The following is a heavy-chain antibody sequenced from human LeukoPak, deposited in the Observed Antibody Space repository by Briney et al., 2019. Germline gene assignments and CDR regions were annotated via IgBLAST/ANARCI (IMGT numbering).Heavy chain of an antibody. V-gene: IGHV3-53*01. Sequence: GRSLRLSCAASGFTVSSNYMSWVRQAPGKGLEWVSVIYSGGSTYYADSVKGRFTISRDNSKNTLYLQMNSLRAEDTAVYYCATGNRHDYGDYFDYWGQGTLVTVSS. CDR2: IYSGGST. CDR3: ATGNRHDYGDYFDY. J-gene: IGHJ4*02. D-gene: IGHD4-17*01. CDR1: GFTVSSNY.